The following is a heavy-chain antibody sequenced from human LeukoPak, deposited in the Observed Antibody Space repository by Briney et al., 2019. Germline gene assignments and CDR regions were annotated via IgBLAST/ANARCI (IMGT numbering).Heavy chain of an antibody. D-gene: IGHD6-13*01. J-gene: IGHJ4*02. CDR2: IRLDNDDT. CDR3: ARESNSTWYLDY. CDR1: GYAFNSNA. Sequence: GASVKVSCKASGYAFNSNAITWVRQAPGQGLEWMGWIRLDNDDTNYAQELQGRVTMTTDTSTSTAHMELRSLRSDDTAVYYCARESNSTWYLDYWGQGTLVTVSS. V-gene: IGHV1-18*01.